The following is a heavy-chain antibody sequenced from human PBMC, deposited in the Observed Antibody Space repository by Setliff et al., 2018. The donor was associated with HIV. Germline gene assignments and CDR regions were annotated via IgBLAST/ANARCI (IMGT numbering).Heavy chain of an antibody. Sequence: PGGSLRLSCAASGFSFGAHCMDWVRQAPGKGLEWVASISPDGNRNYCVGSVKGRFTASRDNAKSSLYLQMNSLRAEDTAVYYCARVHLRTNAVYGVVSNQFDPWGQGTLVTVSS. CDR3: ARVHLRTNAVYGVVSNQFDP. CDR2: ISPDGNRN. J-gene: IGHJ5*02. D-gene: IGHD2-8*01. V-gene: IGHV3-7*03. CDR1: GFSFGAHC.